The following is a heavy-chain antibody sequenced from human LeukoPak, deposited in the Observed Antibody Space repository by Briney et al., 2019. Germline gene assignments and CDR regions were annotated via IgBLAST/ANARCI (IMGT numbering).Heavy chain of an antibody. CDR3: AREPDGDPSYFDY. CDR2: IKQDGSEK. D-gene: IGHD4-17*01. CDR1: GFTFSSYW. Sequence: SGGSLRLSCAASGFTFSSYWMSWVRQAPGKGLEWVANIKQDGSEKYYVDSVKGRFTISRDNAKNSLYLQMNSLRAEDTACYYCAREPDGDPSYFDYWGQGTLVTVSS. V-gene: IGHV3-7*01. J-gene: IGHJ4*02.